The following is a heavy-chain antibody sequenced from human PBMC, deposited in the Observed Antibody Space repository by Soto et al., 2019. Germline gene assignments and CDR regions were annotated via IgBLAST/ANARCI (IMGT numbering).Heavy chain of an antibody. Sequence: SETLSLTCAVYGGSFSDYYWSWIRQPPGKGLVWIGEIDHSGTTNSNPSLRPRVTMSVGTSKNQFSLKLSSVTAADTAVYYCARTPYDSSGYYFDYWAQGTLVTVSS. CDR1: GGSFSDYY. CDR3: ARTPYDSSGYYFDY. D-gene: IGHD3-22*01. V-gene: IGHV4-34*01. J-gene: IGHJ4*02. CDR2: IDHSGTT.